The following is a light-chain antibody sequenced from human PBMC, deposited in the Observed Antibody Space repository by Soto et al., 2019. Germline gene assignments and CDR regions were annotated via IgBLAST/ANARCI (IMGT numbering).Light chain of an antibody. CDR2: GAS. CDR1: QSVSNN. V-gene: IGKV3-15*01. J-gene: IGKJ1*01. CDR3: QQYNHWWT. Sequence: EIVMTQSPATLSVSPGERATLSCRASQSVSNNLAWYQKKPGQAPRLHIYGASTRATGIPARFSGSGSGTEFTLTISSLQYEDFSFYYCQQYNHWWTFGQGTRVHIK.